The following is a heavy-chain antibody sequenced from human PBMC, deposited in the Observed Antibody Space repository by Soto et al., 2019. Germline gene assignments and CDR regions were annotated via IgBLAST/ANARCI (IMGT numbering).Heavy chain of an antibody. V-gene: IGHV3-30-3*01. J-gene: IGHJ4*02. Sequence: GGSLRLSCAASGFTFSNYAMHWVRQAPGKGLEWVAVFSYDGSNKYYADSVKGRFTISRDNSKNTLSLQMNGLRAEDTAVYYCARDASGPFDYWGQGSLVTVSS. CDR2: FSYDGSNK. CDR1: GFTFSNYA. D-gene: IGHD2-8*02. CDR3: ARDASGPFDY.